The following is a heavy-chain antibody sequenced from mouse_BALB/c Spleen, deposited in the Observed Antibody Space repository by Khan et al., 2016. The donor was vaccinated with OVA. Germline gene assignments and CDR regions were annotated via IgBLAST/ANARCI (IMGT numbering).Heavy chain of an antibody. CDR3: ARHYDGSKGYFDY. Sequence: EVKLLESGGGLVQPGGSLKLSCAASGFDFSRYWMSWVRQAPGKGLEWIGDINPDSSTINYTPSLKGKFIISRDNAKNTLYLQMSKVRSEDTALYYCARHYDGSKGYFDYWGQGTTLTDSS. CDR2: INPDSSTI. J-gene: IGHJ2*01. CDR1: GFDFSRYW. V-gene: IGHV4-1*02. D-gene: IGHD1-1*01.